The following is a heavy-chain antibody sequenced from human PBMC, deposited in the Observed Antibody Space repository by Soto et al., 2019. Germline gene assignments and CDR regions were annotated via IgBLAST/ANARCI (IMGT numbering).Heavy chain of an antibody. CDR2: ISGNGIST. D-gene: IGHD3-10*01. CDR1: GFTFNNYA. J-gene: IGHJ5*02. Sequence: GGSLRLSCAASGFTFNNYAMSWVRQAPGKGLEWVSAISGNGISTYYADSVRGRFTISRDNSENTLFLQMKRLRADDTAVYYCTRDAISMVRETDNWFDHWGQGTLVTVSS. CDR3: TRDAISMVRETDNWFDH. V-gene: IGHV3-23*01.